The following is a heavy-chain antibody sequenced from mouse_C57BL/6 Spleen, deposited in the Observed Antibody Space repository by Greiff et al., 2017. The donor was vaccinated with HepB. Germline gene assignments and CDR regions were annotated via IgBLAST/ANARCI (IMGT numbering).Heavy chain of an antibody. D-gene: IGHD2-4*01. CDR3: TDYDYPAY. V-gene: IGHV6-3*01. Sequence: EVQLQESGGGLVQPGGSMKLSCVASGFTFSNYWMNWVRQSPEKGLEWVAQIRLKSDNYATHYAESVKGRFTISRDDSKSSVYLQMNNLRAEDTGIYYCTDYDYPAYWGQGTLVTVSA. CDR2: IRLKSDNYAT. CDR1: GFTFSNYW. J-gene: IGHJ3*01.